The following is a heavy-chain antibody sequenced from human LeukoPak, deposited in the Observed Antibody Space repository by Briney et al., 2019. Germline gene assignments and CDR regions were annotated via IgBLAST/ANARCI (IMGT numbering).Heavy chain of an antibody. CDR1: GYSFTSYW. J-gene: IGHJ6*02. CDR3: ARDSRLGYCSGGSCYYYYGMDV. V-gene: IGHV5-51*01. D-gene: IGHD2-15*01. CDR2: SYPGDSDT. Sequence: GESLKISCKGSGYSFTSYWIGWVRQMPGKGLEWMGISYPGDSDTRYSPSFQGQVTISADKSISTAYLQWSSLKASDTAMYYCARDSRLGYCSGGSCYYYYGMDVWGQGTTVTVSS.